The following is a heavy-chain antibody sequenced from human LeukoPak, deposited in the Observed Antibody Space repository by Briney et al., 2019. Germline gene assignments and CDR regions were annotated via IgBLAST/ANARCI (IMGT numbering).Heavy chain of an antibody. D-gene: IGHD5-24*01. Sequence: PGRSLRLSCAASGFTFSSYAMHWVRQAPGKGLEWVAVISYDGSNKYYADSVKGRFTISRDNSKNTLYLQMNSLRAEDTAVYYCARSRDGHNLDYWGQGTLVTVSS. J-gene: IGHJ4*02. CDR2: ISYDGSNK. CDR3: ARSRDGHNLDY. CDR1: GFTFSSYA. V-gene: IGHV3-30-3*01.